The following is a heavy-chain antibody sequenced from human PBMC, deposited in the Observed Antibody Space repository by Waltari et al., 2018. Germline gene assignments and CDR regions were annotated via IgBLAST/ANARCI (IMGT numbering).Heavy chain of an antibody. CDR1: GGSISRSSYY. CDR2: IYYSGST. J-gene: IGHJ6*02. CDR3: ARELMVRGVIIYYYGMDV. D-gene: IGHD3-10*01. V-gene: IGHV4-39*02. Sequence: QLQLQESGPGLVKPSETLSLTCTVSGGSISRSSYYWGWIRQPPRKGLEWIGSIYYSGSTYYNPSLKSRVTISVDTSKNQFSLKLSSVTAADTAVYYCARELMVRGVIIYYYGMDVWGQGTTVTVSS.